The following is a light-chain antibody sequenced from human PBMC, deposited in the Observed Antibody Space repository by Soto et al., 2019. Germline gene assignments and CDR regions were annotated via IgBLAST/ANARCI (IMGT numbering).Light chain of an antibody. J-gene: IGLJ1*01. CDR3: SSYTSISTLYV. V-gene: IGLV2-14*01. Sequence: QSVLTQPPSASGTPGQTATISCSGSSSNIGSNYVYWYQQHPGKAPELMIYEVSHRPSGVSNRFSGSKSDNTASLTISGLQAEDEADYYCSSYTSISTLYVFGTGTKVTVL. CDR1: SSNIGSNY. CDR2: EVS.